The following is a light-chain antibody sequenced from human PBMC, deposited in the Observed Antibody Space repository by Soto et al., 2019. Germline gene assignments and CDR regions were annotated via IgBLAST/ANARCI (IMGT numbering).Light chain of an antibody. CDR2: DAS. Sequence: DIQMTQSPSTLSASVGDRVTITFRASQSISSWLAWYQQKLGRAPRLLIYDASSLENGVPSRFSGSGSGTEFTLTISSLQPDDSATYYCQQYSYYRTFGQGTKVDI. V-gene: IGKV1-5*01. CDR1: QSISSW. J-gene: IGKJ1*01. CDR3: QQYSYYRT.